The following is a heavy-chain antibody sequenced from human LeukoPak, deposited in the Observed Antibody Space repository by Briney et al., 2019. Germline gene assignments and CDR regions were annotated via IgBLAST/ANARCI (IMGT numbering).Heavy chain of an antibody. J-gene: IGHJ4*02. D-gene: IGHD5-12*01. V-gene: IGHV1-2*02. CDR1: GYTFTGYY. Sequence: ASVKVSCKASGYTFTGYYMHWVRQAPGQGLEWMGWINPNSGGTNYAQKFQGRVTMTRDTSISTAYMELSRLRSDDTAVYYCARDPSTTLATTRDYWGQGTLVTVSS. CDR2: INPNSGGT. CDR3: ARDPSTTLATTRDY.